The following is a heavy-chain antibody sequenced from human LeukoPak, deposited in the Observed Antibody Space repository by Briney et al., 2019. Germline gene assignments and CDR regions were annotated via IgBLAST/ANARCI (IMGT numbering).Heavy chain of an antibody. J-gene: IGHJ5*02. CDR1: GGSFSGYY. D-gene: IGHD3-3*01. CDR2: INHSGST. V-gene: IGHV4-34*01. CDR3: ARGLGYYDFWSGYSRSHHWFDP. Sequence: SSETLSLTCAVYGGSFSGYYWSWIRQPPGKGLEWIGEINHSGSTNYNPSLKSRVTISVDTSKNQFSLKLSSVTAADTAVYYCARGLGYYDFWSGYSRSHHWFDPWGQGTLVTVSS.